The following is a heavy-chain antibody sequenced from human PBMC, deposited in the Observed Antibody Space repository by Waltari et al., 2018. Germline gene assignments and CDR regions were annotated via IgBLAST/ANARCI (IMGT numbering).Heavy chain of an antibody. V-gene: IGHV4-59*01. D-gene: IGHD3-3*01. CDR3: ARAKRESNFWSGYESDYMDV. CDR1: GGSISSYY. Sequence: QVQLQESGPGLVKPSETLSLTCTVSGGSISSYYWSWIRQPPGKGLEWIGYIYYSGSTNYNPSLKSRVTISVDTSKNQFSLKLSSVTAADTAVYYCARAKRESNFWSGYESDYMDVWGKGTTVTISS. CDR2: IYYSGST. J-gene: IGHJ6*03.